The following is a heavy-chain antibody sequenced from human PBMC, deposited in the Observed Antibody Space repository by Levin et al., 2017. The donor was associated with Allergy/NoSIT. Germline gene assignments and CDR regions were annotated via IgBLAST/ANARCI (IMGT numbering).Heavy chain of an antibody. CDR2: ISYDGSNK. V-gene: IGHV3-30-3*01. CDR1: GFTFSSYA. Sequence: PGGSLRLSCAASGFTFSSYAMHWVRQAPGKGLEWVAVISYDGSNKYYADSVKGRFTISRDNSKNTLYLQMNSLRAEDTAVYYCAREDQAAAGDIDYWGQGTLVTVSS. D-gene: IGHD6-13*01. CDR3: AREDQAAAGDIDY. J-gene: IGHJ4*02.